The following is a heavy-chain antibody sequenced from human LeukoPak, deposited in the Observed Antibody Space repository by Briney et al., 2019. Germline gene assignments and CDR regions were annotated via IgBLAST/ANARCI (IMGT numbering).Heavy chain of an antibody. D-gene: IGHD2-2*01. CDR1: GYTFTSYG. CDR3: ARSKVVSPAAANAFDI. J-gene: IGHJ3*02. Sequence: ASVKVSCKASGYTFTSYGISWVRQTPGQGLEWMGWISAYNGNTNYAQKLQGRVTMTTDTSTSTAYMELRSLRSDDTAVYYCARSKVVSPAAANAFDIWGQGTMVTVSS. V-gene: IGHV1-18*01. CDR2: ISAYNGNT.